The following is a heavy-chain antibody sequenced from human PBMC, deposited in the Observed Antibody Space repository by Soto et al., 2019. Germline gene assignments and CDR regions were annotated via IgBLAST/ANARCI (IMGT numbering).Heavy chain of an antibody. V-gene: IGHV1-69*02. D-gene: IGHD5-12*01. J-gene: IGHJ4*02. CDR3: ARAVEMATMESNDELGLFDY. CDR1: GGTFSSYT. CDR2: IIPILGIA. Sequence: QVQLVQSGAEVKKPGSSVKVSCKASGGTFSSYTISWVRQAPGQGLEWMGRIIPILGIANYAQKFQGRVTITADKSTSTAYMELSSLRSEDTAVYYCARAVEMATMESNDELGLFDYWGQGTLVTVSS.